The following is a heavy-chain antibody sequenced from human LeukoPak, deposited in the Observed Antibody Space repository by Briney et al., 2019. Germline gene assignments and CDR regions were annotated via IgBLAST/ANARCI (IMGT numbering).Heavy chain of an antibody. CDR1: GGSISSSSYY. Sequence: PSETLSLTCTVSGGSISSSSYYWGWIRQPPGKGLEWIGSIYYSGSTYYNPSLKNRVTISVDTSKNQFSLKLSSVTAADTAVYYCARQDVEITMVRGVIIEAPDYWGQGTLVTVSS. J-gene: IGHJ4*02. D-gene: IGHD3-10*01. CDR3: ARQDVEITMVRGVIIEAPDY. V-gene: IGHV4-39*01. CDR2: IYYSGST.